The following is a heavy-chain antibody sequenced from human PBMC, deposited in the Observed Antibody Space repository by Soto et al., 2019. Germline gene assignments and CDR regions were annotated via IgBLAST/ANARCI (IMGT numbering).Heavy chain of an antibody. CDR1: GYTFINYY. CDR2: INRNGGST. D-gene: IGHD3-9*01. V-gene: IGHV1-46*01. CDR3: AISTAEFDY. J-gene: IGHJ4*02. Sequence: GSSVKFSCKASGYTFINYYMHWVRQAPGQGLECMVIINRNGGSTTYXXKFQGRIXXTRDTSRSTGXVELSXVKCEDTAVFYCAISTAEFDYWCQGTLVTVSS.